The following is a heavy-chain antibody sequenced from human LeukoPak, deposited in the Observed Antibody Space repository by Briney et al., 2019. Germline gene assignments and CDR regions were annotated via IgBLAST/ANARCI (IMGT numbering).Heavy chain of an antibody. V-gene: IGHV1-18*01. CDR3: ARGSPVSREWLSPFDY. CDR1: GYTFTSYG. CDR2: ISAYNGNT. J-gene: IGHJ4*02. D-gene: IGHD3-3*01. Sequence: ASVKVSCTASGYTFTSYGISWVRQAPGQGLEWMGWISAYNGNTNYAQKLQGRVTMTTDTSTSTAYMELRSLRSDDTAVYYCARGSPVSREWLSPFDYWGQGTLVTVSS.